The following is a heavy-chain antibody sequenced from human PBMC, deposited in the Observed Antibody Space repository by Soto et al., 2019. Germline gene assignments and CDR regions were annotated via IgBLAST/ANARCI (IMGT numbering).Heavy chain of an antibody. J-gene: IGHJ4*02. CDR1: GYTFSTHG. V-gene: IGHV1-24*01. CDR2: FDPEDGET. D-gene: IGHD1-1*01. Sequence: ASVKVSCKASGYTFSTHGITWVRQAPGQGLEWMGGFDPEDGETIYAQKFQGRVTMTEDTSTDTAYMELSSLRSEDTAVYYCATGSYNWNDGGFDDWGQGTLVTVSS. CDR3: ATGSYNWNDGGFDD.